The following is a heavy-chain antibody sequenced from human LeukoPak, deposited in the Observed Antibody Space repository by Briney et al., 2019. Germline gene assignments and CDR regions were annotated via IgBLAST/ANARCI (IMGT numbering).Heavy chain of an antibody. CDR3: ASSLSGYSYGIFDY. V-gene: IGHV4-59*08. CDR1: DDSISDYY. CDR2: FYNSGRS. J-gene: IGHJ4*02. Sequence: SETLSLTCTVSDDSISDYYRGWIRQPPGKGLEWIGYFYNSGRSTYNPSLKSRVTISVDTSKNQFSLKLSSVTAADTAVYYCASSLSGYSYGIFDYWGQGTLVTVSS. D-gene: IGHD5-18*01.